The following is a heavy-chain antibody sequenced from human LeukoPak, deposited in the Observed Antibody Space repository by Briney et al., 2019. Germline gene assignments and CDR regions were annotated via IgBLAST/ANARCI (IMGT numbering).Heavy chain of an antibody. J-gene: IGHJ4*02. V-gene: IGHV3-21*01. Sequence: GGSLRLSCAASGFTFSSYSMNWVRQAPGKGLEWVSSTSSSSSYIYYADSVKGRFTISRDNAKNSLYLQMNSLRAEDTAVYYCARAAPVFPYYYDYWGQGTLVTVSS. D-gene: IGHD1-20*01. CDR1: GFTFSSYS. CDR2: TSSSSSYI. CDR3: ARAAPVFPYYYDY.